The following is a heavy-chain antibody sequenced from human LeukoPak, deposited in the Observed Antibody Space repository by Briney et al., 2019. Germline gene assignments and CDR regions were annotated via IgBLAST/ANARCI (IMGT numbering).Heavy chain of an antibody. D-gene: IGHD2-2*01. V-gene: IGHV3-23*01. CDR1: GSTFSSYG. CDR2: ISGGGGST. J-gene: IGHJ5*02. CDR3: ARSPTAINGYFDP. Sequence: PGRSLRLSCAASGSTFSSYGMHWVRQAPGKGLEWVSVISGGGGSTYYADSVKGRFTISRDNSKNTLYLQMNSLRADDTAVYYCARSPTAINGYFDPWGQGTLVTVSS.